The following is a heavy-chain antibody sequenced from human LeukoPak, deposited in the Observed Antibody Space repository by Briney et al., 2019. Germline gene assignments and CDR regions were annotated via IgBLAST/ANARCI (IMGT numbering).Heavy chain of an antibody. CDR2: ISSSSTYI. CDR3: ALNPGGIVGATYFDY. J-gene: IGHJ4*02. V-gene: IGHV3-21*01. D-gene: IGHD1-26*01. CDR1: GFTFSSYS. Sequence: PGGSLRLSCAASGFTFSSYSMNWVRQAPGKGLEWVSSISSSSTYIYYAGSVKGRFTISRDNAKNSLYLQMNSLRAEDTAVYNCALNPGGIVGATYFDYWGQGTLVTVSS.